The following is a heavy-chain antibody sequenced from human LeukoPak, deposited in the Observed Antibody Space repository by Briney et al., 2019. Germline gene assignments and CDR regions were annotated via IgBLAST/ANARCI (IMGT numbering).Heavy chain of an antibody. CDR1: EFTFSSYG. V-gene: IGHV3-30*02. J-gene: IGHJ4*02. D-gene: IGHD6-19*01. Sequence: PGGSLRLSCAASEFTFSSYGMHWVRQAPGKGLEWVAFIRYDGSNKYYADSVKGRFTISRDNSKNMVYLQMNSLRAEDTAVYYCATTLGSGWKFDYWGQGTLVTVSS. CDR2: IRYDGSNK. CDR3: ATTLGSGWKFDY.